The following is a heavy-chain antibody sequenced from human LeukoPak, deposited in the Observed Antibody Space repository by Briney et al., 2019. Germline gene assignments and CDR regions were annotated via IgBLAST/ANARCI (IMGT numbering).Heavy chain of an antibody. CDR2: ISSSSIYI. CDR1: GFTVSSYT. D-gene: IGHD3-22*01. CDR3: ARGGRGYEDASDI. J-gene: IGHJ3*02. V-gene: IGHV3-21*01. Sequence: GGSLRLSCAASGFTVSSYTMNWVRQAPGKGLEWVSSISSSSIYIYYADSVKGRFTISRDNAKNSLYLQMNSLRAEDTAVYYCARGGRGYEDASDIWGQGTMVTVSS.